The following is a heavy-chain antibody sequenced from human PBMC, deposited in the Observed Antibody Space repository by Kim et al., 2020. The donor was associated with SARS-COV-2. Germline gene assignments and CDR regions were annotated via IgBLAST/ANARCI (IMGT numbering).Heavy chain of an antibody. CDR2: GT. CDR3: ARGSVVVADY. D-gene: IGHD2-15*01. Sequence: GTNYAPKCRGRVTMTRDTSISTAYMGLSRLRSDDTAVYYCARGSVVVADYWGQGTLVTVSS. J-gene: IGHJ4*02. V-gene: IGHV1-2*02.